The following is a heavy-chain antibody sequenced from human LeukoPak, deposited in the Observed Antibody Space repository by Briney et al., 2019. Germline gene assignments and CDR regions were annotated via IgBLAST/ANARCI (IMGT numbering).Heavy chain of an antibody. CDR1: GFTFSSFA. CDR3: ARGYGSGSYTPPFDY. V-gene: IGHV3-30*04. J-gene: IGHJ4*02. D-gene: IGHD3-10*01. CDR2: ISYDGNNQ. Sequence: GGPLRLSCAASGFTFSSFAMHWVRQAPGKGLEWVTLISYDGNNQYYADSVKGRFTISRDDSKNTLYLQMNNLRAEDTAVYYCARGYGSGSYTPPFDYWGQGTLVTVSS.